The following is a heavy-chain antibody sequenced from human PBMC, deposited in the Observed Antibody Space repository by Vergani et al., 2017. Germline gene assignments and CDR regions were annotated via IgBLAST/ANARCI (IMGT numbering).Heavy chain of an antibody. CDR1: GYTFTSYA. CDR3: ASGTYYYDSSGYSAFDY. CDR2: INAGNGNP. V-gene: IGHV1-3*01. Sequence: QVQLVQSGAEVKKPGASVKVSCKASGYTFTSYAMHWVRQAPGQRLEWMGWINAGNGNPKYSQKFQGRVTITRDTSASTAYMELSSLRSEDTAVYYCASGTYYYDSSGYSAFDYWGQGTLVTVSS. D-gene: IGHD3-22*01. J-gene: IGHJ4*02.